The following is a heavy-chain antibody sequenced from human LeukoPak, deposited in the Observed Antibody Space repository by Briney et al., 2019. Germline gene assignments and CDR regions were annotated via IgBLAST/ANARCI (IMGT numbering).Heavy chain of an antibody. D-gene: IGHD3-10*01. J-gene: IGHJ4*02. CDR1: GYTFTSYA. V-gene: IGHV1-2*04. CDR2: INPNSGGT. Sequence: ASVKVSCKASGYTFTSYAMHWVRQAPGQGLEWMGWINPNSGGTNYAQKFQGWVTMTRDTSISTAYMELSRLRSDDTAVYYCARVGYGSGSFQSFDYWGQGTLVTVSS. CDR3: ARVGYGSGSFQSFDY.